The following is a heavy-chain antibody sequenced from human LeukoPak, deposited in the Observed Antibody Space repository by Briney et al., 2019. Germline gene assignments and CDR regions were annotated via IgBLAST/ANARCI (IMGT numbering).Heavy chain of an antibody. CDR1: GFTFSTYA. CDR2: ISNSGRI. D-gene: IGHD5-18*01. V-gene: IGHV3-23*01. J-gene: IGHJ4*02. Sequence: GGSLRLSCATSGFTFSTYAFSWVRQAPGKGLEWVADISNSGRIHYADSVKGRFTISRDNNKAILYLQMDNVTLQDTATYFCARQLTGHFYYWGQGTLVTVSS. CDR3: ARQLTGHFYY.